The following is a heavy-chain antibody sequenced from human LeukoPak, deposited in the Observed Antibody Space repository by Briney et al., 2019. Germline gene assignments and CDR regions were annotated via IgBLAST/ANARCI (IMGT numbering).Heavy chain of an antibody. V-gene: IGHV4-34*01. J-gene: IGHJ4*02. Sequence: PSETLSLTCAVYGGSFSGYYWSWIRQPPGKGLEWIGEINHSGSTNYNPSLKSRVTISVDTSKNQFSLKLSSVTAADTAVYYCARGVVVGCGDYSDYFDYWGQGTLVTVSS. CDR1: GGSFSGYY. CDR3: ARGVVVGCGDYSDYFDY. CDR2: INHSGST. D-gene: IGHD4-17*01.